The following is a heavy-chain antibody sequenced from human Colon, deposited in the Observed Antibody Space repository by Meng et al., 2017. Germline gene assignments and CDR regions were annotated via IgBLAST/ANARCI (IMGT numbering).Heavy chain of an antibody. D-gene: IGHD2-15*01. CDR3: ARSTPSLDY. Sequence: VLLVRVGTEVKRPGASGKVSCKASGYTFSDCYIHWVRQAPGQGLEWMGWIVPNSGDTNYAQKFQGRVTMTRDTSISTTYMELSRLTSDDTAVYYCARSTPSLDYWGQGTLVTVSS. CDR1: GYTFSDCY. J-gene: IGHJ4*02. CDR2: IVPNSGDT. V-gene: IGHV1-2*02.